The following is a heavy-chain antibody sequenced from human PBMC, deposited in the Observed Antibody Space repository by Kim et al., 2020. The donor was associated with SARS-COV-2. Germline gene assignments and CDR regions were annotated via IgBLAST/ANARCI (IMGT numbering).Heavy chain of an antibody. V-gene: IGHV4-31*03. CDR2: IYYSGST. D-gene: IGHD3-3*01. CDR1: GGSISSGGYY. CDR3: ARALWSGYKYFDY. Sequence: SETLSLTCTVSGGSISSGGYYWSWIRQHPGKGLEWIGYIYYSGSTYYNPSLKSRVTISVDTSKNQFSLKLSSVTAADTAVYYCARALWSGYKYFDYWGQGTLVTVSS. J-gene: IGHJ4*02.